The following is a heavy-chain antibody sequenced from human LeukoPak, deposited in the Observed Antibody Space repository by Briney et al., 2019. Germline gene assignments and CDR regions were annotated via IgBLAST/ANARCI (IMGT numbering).Heavy chain of an antibody. J-gene: IGHJ5*02. CDR1: GGTFSSYA. Sequence: SVKVSCKASGGTFSSYAISWVRQAPGQGLEWMGGIIPIFGTANYAQKFQGRVTITTDESTSTAYMELSSLRSEDTAVYYCARATSTRGYSGSNWFDPWGQGTLVTVSS. CDR2: IIPIFGTA. CDR3: ARATSTRGYSGSNWFDP. D-gene: IGHD5-12*01. V-gene: IGHV1-69*05.